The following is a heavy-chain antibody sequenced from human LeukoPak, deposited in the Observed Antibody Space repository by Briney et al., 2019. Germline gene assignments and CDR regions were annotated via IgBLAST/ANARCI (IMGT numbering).Heavy chain of an antibody. CDR3: VRDGNRGYDMDV. Sequence: GGSLRLSCAASGFTFSSYAMTWVRQAPGKGLEWVSVISGSGGTTYYADSVKGRFTISGDIATNSVYLQMNSLRAEDTALYYCVRDGNRGYDMDVWGQGTAVTVSS. CDR2: ISGSGGTT. CDR1: GFTFSSYA. J-gene: IGHJ6*02. D-gene: IGHD3-10*01. V-gene: IGHV3-23*01.